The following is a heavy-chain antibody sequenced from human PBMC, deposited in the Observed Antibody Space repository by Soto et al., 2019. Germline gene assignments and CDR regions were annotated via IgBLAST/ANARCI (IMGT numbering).Heavy chain of an antibody. J-gene: IGHJ5*02. D-gene: IGHD1-7*01. V-gene: IGHV4-61*01. CDR2: IYYSGST. Sequence: LSLTCTVSGGSVSSGSYYWSWIRQPPGKGLEWIGYIYYSGSTNYNPSLKSRVTISVDTSKNQFSLKLSSVTAADTAVYYCARAGTTRWFDPWGQGTLVTVSS. CDR3: ARAGTTRWFDP. CDR1: GGSVSSGSYY.